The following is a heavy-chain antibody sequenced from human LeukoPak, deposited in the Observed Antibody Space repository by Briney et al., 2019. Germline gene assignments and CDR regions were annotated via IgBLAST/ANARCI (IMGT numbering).Heavy chain of an antibody. CDR2: INPNSGGT. J-gene: IGHJ6*03. CDR1: GYTFTGYY. V-gene: IGHV1-2*02. CDR3: ARNWYYYMDV. Sequence: ASVQVSCKASGYTFTGYYMHWVRQAPGQGLEWMGWINPNSGGTNYAQKLQGRVTMTRDTSISTAYMELSRLRSDDTAVYYCARNWYYYMDVWGKGTTVTVSS.